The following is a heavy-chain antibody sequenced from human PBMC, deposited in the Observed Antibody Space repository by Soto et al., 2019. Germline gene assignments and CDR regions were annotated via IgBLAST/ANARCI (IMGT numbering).Heavy chain of an antibody. CDR1: GYTFIGCY. V-gene: IGHV1-2*02. D-gene: IGHD6-13*01. Sequence: QVQLVQSGAEVKKPGASVKVSCKTSGYTFIGCYLNWVRQAPGQGLEWMGWVNPHTGGTHYAQKFDGRVTMTRDTSTYTAYMELSGLKFDDTATYFCARVMAYEQQLVPFDYWGQGTLVTVSS. CDR2: VNPHTGGT. CDR3: ARVMAYEQQLVPFDY. J-gene: IGHJ4*02.